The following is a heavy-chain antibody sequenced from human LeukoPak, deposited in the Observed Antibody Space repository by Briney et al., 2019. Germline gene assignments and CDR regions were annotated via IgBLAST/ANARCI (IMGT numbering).Heavy chain of an antibody. V-gene: IGHV3-21*04. Sequence: GGSLRLSCAASGFIFSSYSMNWVRQAPGKGPEWVSSISSSSSYIYYADSVKGRFTISRDNAKNSLFLQMNSLRAEDTAVYYCAKESSSGWYDWGQGTLATVSS. J-gene: IGHJ4*02. CDR3: AKESSSGWYD. CDR1: GFIFSSYS. CDR2: ISSSSSYI. D-gene: IGHD6-19*01.